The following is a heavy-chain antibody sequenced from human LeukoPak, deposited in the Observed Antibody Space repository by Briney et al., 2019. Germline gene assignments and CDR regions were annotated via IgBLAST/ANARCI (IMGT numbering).Heavy chain of an antibody. CDR3: ARSYYGSGSNRYFDL. D-gene: IGHD3-10*01. CDR1: GYSISSSSNW. J-gene: IGHJ2*01. V-gene: IGHV4-28*01. Sequence: SDTLSLTCGVSGYSISSSSNWWGWIRQPPGKGLEWIGYIYYRGSYYQNPSLNNRVTMSADTSKNQFSLRLSSVTAVDTAMYYCARSYYGSGSNRYFDLWGRGTLVTVSS. CDR2: IYYRGSY.